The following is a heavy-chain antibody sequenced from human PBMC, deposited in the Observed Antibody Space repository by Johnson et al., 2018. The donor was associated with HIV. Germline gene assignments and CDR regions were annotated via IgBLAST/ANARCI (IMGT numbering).Heavy chain of an antibody. D-gene: IGHD3-10*01. CDR1: GFTFSNYD. J-gene: IGHJ3*02. CDR3: ARDRFGSGRPNAFDM. CDR2: VGLAGDT. Sequence: MQLVESGGGLVQPGGSLRLSCAASGFTFSNYDMHWVRQTTGKGLEWVSAVGLAGDTSYPGSVKGRFLISRDNARNTVYLQMNTLRPEDTAVYYCARDRFGSGRPNAFDMWGQGTMVTVSS. V-gene: IGHV3-13*01.